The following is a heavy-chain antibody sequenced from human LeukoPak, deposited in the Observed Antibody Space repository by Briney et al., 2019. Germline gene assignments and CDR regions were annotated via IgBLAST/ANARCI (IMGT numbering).Heavy chain of an antibody. CDR2: INHSGST. CDR1: GGSISSSNW. D-gene: IGHD3-22*01. J-gene: IGHJ4*02. V-gene: IGHV4-4*02. Sequence: SGTLSLTCAGSGGSISSSNWWSWVRQPPGKGLEWIGEINHSGSTNYNPSLKSRVTISVDTSKNQFSLKLSSVTAADTAVYYCARARAHLKYYYDSSGYYYFDYWGQGTLATVSS. CDR3: ARARAHLKYYYDSSGYYYFDY.